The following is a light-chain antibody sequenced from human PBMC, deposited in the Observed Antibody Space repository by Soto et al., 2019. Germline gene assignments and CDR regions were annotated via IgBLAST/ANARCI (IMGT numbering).Light chain of an antibody. CDR3: QQYNNWPIT. CDR1: QNILSN. J-gene: IGKJ5*01. Sequence: IGMSKSAATLSVSPGERVTLSCRASQNILSNLAWYQQKPGQAPRLLIYGASTRATGIPARFSGSGSGTEFTLTISGLQSEDFAVYYCQQYNNWPITFGQGARLEIK. V-gene: IGKV3-15*01. CDR2: GAS.